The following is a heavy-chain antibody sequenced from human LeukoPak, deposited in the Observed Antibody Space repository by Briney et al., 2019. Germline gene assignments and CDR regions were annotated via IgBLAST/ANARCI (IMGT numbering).Heavy chain of an antibody. D-gene: IGHD3-22*01. CDR2: INPSGGST. V-gene: IGHV1-46*01. CDR1: GYTFTSYY. Sequence: GASVKVSCKASGYTFTSYYMHWVRQAPGQGLEWMGIINPSGGSTSYAQKFQGRVTMTRDTSTSTVYMELSSLRSEDTAVYYCARHFGYYDSSGYPTGYFDYWGQGTLVTVSS. CDR3: ARHFGYYDSSGYPTGYFDY. J-gene: IGHJ4*02.